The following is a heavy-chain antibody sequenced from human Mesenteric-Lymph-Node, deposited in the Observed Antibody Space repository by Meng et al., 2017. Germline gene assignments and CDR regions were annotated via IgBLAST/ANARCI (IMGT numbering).Heavy chain of an antibody. CDR3: ARVLANYDFWSGYLDFDY. CDR1: GFTLSTYW. CDR2: INSDGSST. D-gene: IGHD3-3*01. V-gene: IGHV3-74*01. Sequence: GESLKTSCIASGFTLSTYWMNWVRQAPGKGLVWVSRINSDGSSTSYADPVKGRFTISRDNAKNTLYLQLNSLRAEDTAVYYCARVLANYDFWSGYLDFDYWGQGTLVTVSS. J-gene: IGHJ4*02.